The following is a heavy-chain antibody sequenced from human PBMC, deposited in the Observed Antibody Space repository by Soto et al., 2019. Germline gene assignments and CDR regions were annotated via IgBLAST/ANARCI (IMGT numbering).Heavy chain of an antibody. CDR1: GFTFSSYG. J-gene: IGHJ4*02. D-gene: IGHD6-13*01. CDR2: ISYDGSNK. Sequence: PGGSLRLSCAASGFTFSSYGMHWVRQAPGKGLEWVAVISYDGSNKYYADSVKGRFTISRDNSKNTLYLQMNSLRAEDTAVYYCAKGPGYSSSWLDYWGQGTLVTVSS. CDR3: AKGPGYSSSWLDY. V-gene: IGHV3-30*18.